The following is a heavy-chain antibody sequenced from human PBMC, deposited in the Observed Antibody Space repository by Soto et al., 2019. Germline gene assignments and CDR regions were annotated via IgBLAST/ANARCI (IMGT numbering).Heavy chain of an antibody. J-gene: IGHJ4*02. Sequence: SESLSLTCTVSGASINNYYWSWIRQPPGKGLEWIAYVSYSGTTNYNPSLKSRVTISIDSSKNQLSLKLSSVTAADTAVFYCARETGGSHPRYFDFWGQGTLVTVS. V-gene: IGHV4-59*01. CDR1: GASINNYY. D-gene: IGHD1-26*01. CDR3: ARETGGSHPRYFDF. CDR2: VSYSGTT.